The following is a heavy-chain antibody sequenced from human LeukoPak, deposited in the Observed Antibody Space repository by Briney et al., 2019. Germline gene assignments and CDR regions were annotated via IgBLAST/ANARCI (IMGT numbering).Heavy chain of an antibody. J-gene: IGHJ6*02. CDR2: INPSGGST. Sequence: GASVKVSCKASGYTFTSYYMHWVRQAPGQGLEWMGIINPSGGSTSYAQKFQGRVTMTRDTSTSTVYMELSSLRSEDTAVYYCARDGTPSIFGVVIHQYYYYHGMDVWGQGTTVTVSS. D-gene: IGHD3-3*01. V-gene: IGHV1-46*01. CDR3: ARDGTPSIFGVVIHQYYYYHGMDV. CDR1: GYTFTSYY.